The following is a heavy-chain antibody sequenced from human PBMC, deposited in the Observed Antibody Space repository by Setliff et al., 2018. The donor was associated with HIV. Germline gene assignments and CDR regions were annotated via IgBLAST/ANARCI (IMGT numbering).Heavy chain of an antibody. CDR1: GFTFDDYA. CDR3: AKGGFRNYYYYGMDV. D-gene: IGHD3-10*01. V-gene: IGHV3-9*03. CDR2: ISWNSGSI. Sequence: LRLSCAASGFTFDDYAMHWVRQAPGKGLEWVSGISWNSGSIGYADSVKGRFTISRDNAKNSLYLQMNSLRAEDMALYYCAKGGFRNYYYYGMDVWGQGTTVTVSS. J-gene: IGHJ6*02.